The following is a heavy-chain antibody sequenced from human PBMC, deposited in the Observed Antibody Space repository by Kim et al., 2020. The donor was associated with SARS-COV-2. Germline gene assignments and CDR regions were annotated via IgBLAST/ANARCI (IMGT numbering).Heavy chain of an antibody. CDR1: RFSLSDHY. D-gene: IGHD6-19*01. V-gene: IGHV3-72*01. Sequence: GGSLRLSCVTSRFSLSDHYIDWVRQGPGKGLEWVGRSGNKASSHTTEYAASVKDRFTISRDDSKNSLYLQMNSLKTEDTAVYYCCRGYSGGPIYGFDIWGQGTGVTVSS. CDR3: CRGYSGGPIYGFDI. CDR2: SGNKASSHTT. J-gene: IGHJ3*02.